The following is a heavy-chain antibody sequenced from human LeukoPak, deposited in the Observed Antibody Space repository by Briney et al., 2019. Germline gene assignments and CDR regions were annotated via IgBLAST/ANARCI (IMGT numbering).Heavy chain of an antibody. Sequence: GGSLRLSCAASGFTLNNYAMTWVRQAPGKGLEWVSGISGSGGSTYYAESVQGRFTISRDNSKNTMSLQMNSLRGEDTAVYYCVKDMARGGWPLDYWGQGTLVTVSS. CDR2: ISGSGGST. J-gene: IGHJ4*02. V-gene: IGHV3-23*01. CDR3: VKDMARGGWPLDY. D-gene: IGHD6-19*01. CDR1: GFTLNNYA.